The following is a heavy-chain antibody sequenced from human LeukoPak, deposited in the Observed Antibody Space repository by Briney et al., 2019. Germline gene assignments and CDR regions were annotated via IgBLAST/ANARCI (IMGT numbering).Heavy chain of an antibody. CDR3: ATGDDYGDYFNY. J-gene: IGHJ4*02. CDR1: GGSISSSSYY. CDR2: IYYSGST. V-gene: IGHV4-39*07. D-gene: IGHD4/OR15-4a*01. Sequence: SETLSLTCTVSGGSISSSSYYWGWIRQPPGKGLEWIGSIYYSGSTFYNPSLKSRVTISVDTSKNQFSLKLSSVTAADTAVYYCATGDDYGDYFNYWGQGTLVTVSS.